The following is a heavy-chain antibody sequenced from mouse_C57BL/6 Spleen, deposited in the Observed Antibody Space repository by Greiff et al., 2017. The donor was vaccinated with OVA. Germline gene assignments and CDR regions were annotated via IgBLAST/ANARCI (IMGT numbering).Heavy chain of an antibody. CDR1: GYTFTDYY. CDR3: ARWDSSGYDY. V-gene: IGHV1-26*01. Sequence: VHVKQSGPELVKPGASVKISCKASGYTFTDYYMNWVKQSHGKSLEWIGDINPNNGGTSYNQKFKGKATLTVDKSSSTAYMELRSLTSEDSAVYYCARWDSSGYDYWGQGTTLTVSS. CDR2: INPNNGGT. D-gene: IGHD3-2*02. J-gene: IGHJ2*01.